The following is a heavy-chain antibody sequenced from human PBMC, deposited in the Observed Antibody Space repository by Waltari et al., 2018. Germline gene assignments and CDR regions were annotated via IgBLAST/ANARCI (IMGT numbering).Heavy chain of an antibody. J-gene: IGHJ4*02. D-gene: IGHD7-27*01. Sequence: EVQLVDSGGGLVQPGGSLRLSCAASGFTFSSNWMSWVRQAPGRGLEGVANIKPDVSQQYYVDSVRGRFSISRDNAKNALYLQLNSLRAEDTAIYYCARDFNWGWDFWGQGTLVTVSS. V-gene: IGHV3-7*03. CDR3: ARDFNWGWDF. CDR1: GFTFSSNW. CDR2: IKPDVSQQ.